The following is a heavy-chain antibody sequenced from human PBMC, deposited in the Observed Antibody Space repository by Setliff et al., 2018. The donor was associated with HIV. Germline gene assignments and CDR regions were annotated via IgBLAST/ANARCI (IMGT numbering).Heavy chain of an antibody. CDR3: ARDAQEMSIVATIFVYYYYYTDV. Sequence: ASVKVSCKASGYTFTSYDINWVRQAAGQGLEWMGWMNPDSGNTGYAQRFQGRVTMTRDTSVSTAYLELSNLRSDDTAVYYCARDAQEMSIVATIFVYYYYYTDVWGKGTTVTVSS. CDR2: MNPDSGNT. CDR1: GYTFTSYD. V-gene: IGHV1-8*02. D-gene: IGHD5-12*01. J-gene: IGHJ6*03.